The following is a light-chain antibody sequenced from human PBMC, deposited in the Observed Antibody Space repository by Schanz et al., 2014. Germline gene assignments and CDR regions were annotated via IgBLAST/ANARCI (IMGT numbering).Light chain of an antibody. V-gene: IGLV2-8*01. CDR2: DVT. CDR1: SSDIGNYNY. J-gene: IGLJ2*01. CDR3: TTYTNTVV. Sequence: QSALTQPPSASGSPGQSVTISCTGTSSDIGNYNYVSWYQHHPGRAPKLMIYDVTKRPSGVPDRFSGSKSGNTASLTISGLQAEDEADYYCTTYTNTVVFGGGTKLTVL.